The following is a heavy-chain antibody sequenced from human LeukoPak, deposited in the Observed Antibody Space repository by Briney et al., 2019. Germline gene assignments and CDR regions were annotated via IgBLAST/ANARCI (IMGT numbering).Heavy chain of an antibody. CDR2: IIPIFGTA. CDR1: GYSFTNYG. D-gene: IGHD3-16*02. V-gene: IGHV1-69*13. J-gene: IGHJ4*02. Sequence: ASVKVSCKGSGYSFTNYGISWVRQAPGQGLEWMGGIIPIFGTANYAQKIQGRVTITADESTSTAYMELSSLRSEDTAVYYCARAWYTKGVNTFGGVIAFFDYWGQGTLVTVSS. CDR3: ARAWYTKGVNTFGGVIAFFDY.